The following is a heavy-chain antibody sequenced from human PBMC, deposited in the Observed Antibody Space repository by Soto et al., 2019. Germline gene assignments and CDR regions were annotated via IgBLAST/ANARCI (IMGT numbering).Heavy chain of an antibody. Sequence: SETLSLTCTVSGGSISSYYWSWIRQPPGKGLEWIGYIYYSGSTNYNPSLKSRVAISVDTSKNQFSLKLSSVTAADTAVYYCATQRLGYGYIEDYWGQGTLVTVS. CDR1: GGSISSYY. CDR3: ATQRLGYGYIEDY. CDR2: IYYSGST. V-gene: IGHV4-59*01. J-gene: IGHJ4*02. D-gene: IGHD5-18*01.